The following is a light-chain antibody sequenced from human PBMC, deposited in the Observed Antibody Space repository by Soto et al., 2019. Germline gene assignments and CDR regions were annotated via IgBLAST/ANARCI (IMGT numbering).Light chain of an antibody. CDR3: QSYDSSNWV. CDR1: SGSIASNY. V-gene: IGLV6-57*04. Sequence: NFLLTQPHSVSESPGKTVNISCTRSSGSIASNYVQWYQQRPGSAPTTVIYEDNQRPSVVPDRFSGSIDSSSNSASLTISGLKTEDEADYYCQSYDSSNWVFGGGTKLTVL. J-gene: IGLJ3*02. CDR2: EDN.